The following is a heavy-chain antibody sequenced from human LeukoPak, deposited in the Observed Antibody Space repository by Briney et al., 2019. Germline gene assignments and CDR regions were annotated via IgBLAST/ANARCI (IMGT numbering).Heavy chain of an antibody. J-gene: IGHJ4*02. Sequence: SETLSLTCTVSGGSISSGDYYWSWVRQPPGKGLEWIGETYPSGSNNYNPSLKRRVTISIDESRNQFSLELSSVTAADTAVYYCATAGRLPAAGFDYWGQGILVTVSS. CDR1: GGSISSGDYY. D-gene: IGHD6-13*01. CDR2: TYPSGSN. CDR3: ATAGRLPAAGFDY. V-gene: IGHV4-4*02.